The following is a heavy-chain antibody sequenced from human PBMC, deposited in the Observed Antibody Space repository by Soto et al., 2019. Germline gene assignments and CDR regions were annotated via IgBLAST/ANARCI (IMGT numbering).Heavy chain of an antibody. Sequence: GGSLRLSCTASGFTFSSYGMHWVRQAPGKGLEWVALISYDGGDKYYADSVKGRFTISRDNSENTLNLEMNSLRAEDTAVYSCAKDLIDDFWSSGQADHYYAMDVWGQGTTVTVSS. V-gene: IGHV3-30*18. D-gene: IGHD3-3*01. CDR2: ISYDGGDK. CDR1: GFTFSSYG. J-gene: IGHJ6*02. CDR3: AKDLIDDFWSSGQADHYYAMDV.